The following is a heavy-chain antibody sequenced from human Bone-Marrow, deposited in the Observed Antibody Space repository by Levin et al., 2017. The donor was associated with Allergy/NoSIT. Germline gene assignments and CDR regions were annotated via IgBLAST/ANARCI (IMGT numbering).Heavy chain of an antibody. Sequence: GGSLRLSCAASGFTFRTHSMNWVRLAPGKGLEWLSAITASGDSTYYADSVKGRFTISRDNVKNSLYPQMNSLRAEDTAVYFCASLQYGDYGDDYWGRGTLVTVSS. CDR1: GFTFRTHS. CDR3: ASLQYGDYGDDY. V-gene: IGHV3-21*01. CDR2: ITASGDST. D-gene: IGHD4-17*01. J-gene: IGHJ4*02.